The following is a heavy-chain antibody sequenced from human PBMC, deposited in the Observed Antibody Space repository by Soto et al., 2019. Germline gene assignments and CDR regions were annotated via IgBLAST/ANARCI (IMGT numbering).Heavy chain of an antibody. D-gene: IGHD1-1*01. Sequence: QVQLVESGGGVVQPGRSLRLSCAASGFRFSNYGMHWVRQAPGKGLEWLAVIVADGTGLHYADSVRGRFTISRDNSKNTLYLQLNSLGADDTAIYFCARDDDLPDNGLDHRGQGTLVTVSS. CDR3: ARDDDLPDNGLDH. J-gene: IGHJ4*02. V-gene: IGHV3-33*01. CDR2: IVADGTGL. CDR1: GFRFSNYG.